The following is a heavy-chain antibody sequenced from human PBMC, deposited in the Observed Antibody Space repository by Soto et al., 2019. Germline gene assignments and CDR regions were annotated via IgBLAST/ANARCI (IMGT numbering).Heavy chain of an antibody. CDR1: GFTFRSYV. CDR2: TSYDGSDK. Sequence: QVHLVESGGGVVQPGTSLRVSCVGSGFTFRSYVIHWVRQAPGKGLEWVALTSYDGSDKYYDDSVRGRFSNSRDNSRNTVHLQMDSLRLEDTALYYCARWGTTEGLDVWGEGTLVSISS. V-gene: IGHV3-30*19. CDR3: ARWGTTEGLDV. J-gene: IGHJ1*01. D-gene: IGHD3-16*01.